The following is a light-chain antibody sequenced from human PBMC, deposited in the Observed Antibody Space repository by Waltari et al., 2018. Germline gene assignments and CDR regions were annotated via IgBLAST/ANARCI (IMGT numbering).Light chain of an antibody. Sequence: DTVVTQSPDSLVLALSEKATIHFKSSQSILFRTNNNNYLAWYQQKPGQPPKLLIHWASIRATGVPDRFSGSGSGTDFTLTISRLQPEDLAVYYCQQYYPIARTFGQGTRVDIK. CDR3: QQYYPIART. V-gene: IGKV4-1*01. CDR2: WAS. J-gene: IGKJ1*01. CDR1: QSILFRTNNNNY.